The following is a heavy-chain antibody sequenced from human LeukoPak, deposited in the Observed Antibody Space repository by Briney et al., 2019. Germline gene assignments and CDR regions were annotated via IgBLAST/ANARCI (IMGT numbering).Heavy chain of an antibody. CDR1: GFTFSSYS. CDR2: ISSSSSYI. V-gene: IGHV3-21*01. D-gene: IGHD6-19*01. J-gene: IGHJ4*02. Sequence: GGSLRLSCAASGFTFSSYSMNWVRQAPGKGLEWVSSISSSSSYIYYADSVKGRFTISRDNAKNSLYLQMNSLRAEDTAVYYCARDIAVAGCDYWGRGTLVTVSS. CDR3: ARDIAVAGCDY.